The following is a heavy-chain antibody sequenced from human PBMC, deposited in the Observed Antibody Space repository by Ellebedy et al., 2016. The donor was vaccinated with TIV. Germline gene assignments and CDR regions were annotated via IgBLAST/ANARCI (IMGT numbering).Heavy chain of an antibody. D-gene: IGHD4-11*01. Sequence: SETLSLTCTVSGGSISSYYWSWIRQPPGKGLEWIGYIYYTGSTNYNPSLKSRVTISVYTSKNQFSLKRSSVTAADTAVYYCARLTTVNTGGSRFDPWGQGTLVTVSS. V-gene: IGHV4-59*12. CDR1: GGSISSYY. J-gene: IGHJ5*02. CDR3: ARLTTVNTGGSRFDP. CDR2: IYYTGST.